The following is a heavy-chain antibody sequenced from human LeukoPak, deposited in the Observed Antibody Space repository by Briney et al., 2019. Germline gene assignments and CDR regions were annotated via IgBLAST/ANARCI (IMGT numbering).Heavy chain of an antibody. Sequence: ASVKVSCKAPGYTFTSYDINWVRQATGQGLEWMGWMNPNSGNTGCAQKFQGRVTMTRNTSISTAYMELSSLRSEDTAVYYCARGRRYDSSGPYDYWGQGTLVTVSS. D-gene: IGHD3-22*01. CDR1: GYTFTSYD. J-gene: IGHJ4*02. CDR3: ARGRRYDSSGPYDY. CDR2: MNPNSGNT. V-gene: IGHV1-8*01.